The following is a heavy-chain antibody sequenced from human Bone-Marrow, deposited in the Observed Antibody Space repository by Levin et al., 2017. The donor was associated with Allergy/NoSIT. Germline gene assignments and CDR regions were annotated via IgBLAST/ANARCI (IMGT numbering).Heavy chain of an antibody. CDR2: ISYDGSNK. V-gene: IGHV3-30-3*01. D-gene: IGHD4-17*01. CDR3: ARAGAEGGGRCYFDY. J-gene: IGHJ4*02. CDR1: GFTFSSYA. Sequence: GGSLRLSCAASGFTFSSYAMHWVRQAPGKGLEWVAVISYDGSNKYYADSVKGRFTISRDNSKNTLYLQMNSLRAEDTAVYYCARAGAEGGGRCYFDYWGQGTLVTVSS.